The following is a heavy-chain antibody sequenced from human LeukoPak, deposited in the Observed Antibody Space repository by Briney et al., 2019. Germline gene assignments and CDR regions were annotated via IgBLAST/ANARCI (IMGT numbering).Heavy chain of an antibody. CDR1: GFNFINNN. V-gene: IGHV3-30*02. J-gene: IGHJ4*02. Sequence: GSLRLSCAASGFNFINNNMHWVRQAPGQGLEWLEFIEHNGASKKYADSVRGRFTISRDNSNSMLYLEMNSLRNEDTAVYYCAKDFRWSFHYWGQGTLVTVSS. D-gene: IGHD3-3*01. CDR2: IEHNGASK. CDR3: AKDFRWSFHY.